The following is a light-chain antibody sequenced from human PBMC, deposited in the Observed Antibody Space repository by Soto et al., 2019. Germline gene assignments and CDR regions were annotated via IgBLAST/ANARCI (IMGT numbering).Light chain of an antibody. Sequence: EIVLTQSPGTLSLSPGERATLSCRASQSVSSSYLAWYQQKPGQAPRLLIYGASSRATGIPDRFSGSGSGTDFTLTSSRLEPEDFGVYYWQQYGSSPWTFGQGTKVEIK. CDR1: QSVSSSY. CDR3: QQYGSSPWT. J-gene: IGKJ1*01. V-gene: IGKV3-20*01. CDR2: GAS.